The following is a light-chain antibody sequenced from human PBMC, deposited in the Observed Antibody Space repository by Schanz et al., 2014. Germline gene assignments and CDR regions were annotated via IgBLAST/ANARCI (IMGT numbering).Light chain of an antibody. J-gene: IGKJ2*01. Sequence: DVVLTQSPLSLPVTLGQPASISCRSSQRVTSDDGITYFNWFQQRPGQSPRPLIYKVSNRDSGVPDRFSGSASGTEFTLKISSVEAEDVGLYFCMQATHWPYTFGQGTNLELK. CDR3: MQATHWPYT. CDR1: QRVTSDDGITY. CDR2: KVS. V-gene: IGKV2-30*01.